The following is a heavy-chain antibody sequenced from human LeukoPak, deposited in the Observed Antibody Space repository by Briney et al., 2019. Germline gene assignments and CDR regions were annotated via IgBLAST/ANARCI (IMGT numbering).Heavy chain of an antibody. CDR2: IHTDGTK. V-gene: IGHV3-53*01. CDR1: GFSVSVNY. J-gene: IGHJ3*01. Sequence: PGGSLRLSCEISGFSVSVNYINWVRQAPGKGLEWVSVIHTDGTKYYGDSVKGRFIISRDESKNTVYLQMNSLRADDTAMYYCARDPLSWEIPGWDDGYDVRGQGTMVTVSS. CDR3: ARDPLSWEIPGWDDGYDV. D-gene: IGHD1-26*01.